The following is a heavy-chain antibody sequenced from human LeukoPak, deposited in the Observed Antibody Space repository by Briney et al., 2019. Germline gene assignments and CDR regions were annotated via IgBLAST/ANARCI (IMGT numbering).Heavy chain of an antibody. Sequence: SETLSLTCAVYGGSFSGYYWSWIRQPPGKGLEWIGEINHSGSTNYNPSLKSRVTISVDTSKNQFSLKLSSVTAADTAVYYCARRLKGLRTFDYWGQGTLVTVSS. CDR1: GGSFSGYY. CDR2: INHSGST. V-gene: IGHV4-34*01. CDR3: ARRLKGLRTFDY. D-gene: IGHD2-21*02. J-gene: IGHJ4*02.